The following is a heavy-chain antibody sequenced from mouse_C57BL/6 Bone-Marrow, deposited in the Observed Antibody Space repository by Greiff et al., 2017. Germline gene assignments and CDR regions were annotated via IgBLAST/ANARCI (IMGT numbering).Heavy chain of an antibody. Sequence: EVKLQESGPGLVKPSQTVFLTCTVTGISITTGNYRWSWIRQFPGNKLEWIGYIYYSGNITYNPSLTSRTTITRDTPKNQFFLEMNSLTAEDTATYYCARDGGYYGHFDYWGQGTTLTVSS. CDR3: ARDGGYYGHFDY. V-gene: IGHV3-5*01. CDR1: GISITTGNYR. J-gene: IGHJ2*01. D-gene: IGHD1-1*01. CDR2: IYYSGNI.